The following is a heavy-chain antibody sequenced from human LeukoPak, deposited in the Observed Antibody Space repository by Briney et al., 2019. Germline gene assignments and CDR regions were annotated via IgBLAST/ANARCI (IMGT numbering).Heavy chain of an antibody. CDR1: GFTFSSYG. D-gene: IGHD2-15*01. CDR3: AKDRRGYCSGGSCYEGGDYYYYYYMDV. Sequence: PGGSLRLSCAASGFTFSSYGMHWVRQAPGKGLEWVAFIRYDGSNKYYADSVKGRFTISRGNSKNTLYLQMNSLRAEDTAVYYCAKDRRGYCSGGSCYEGGDYYYYYYMDVWGKGTTVTVSS. V-gene: IGHV3-30*02. CDR2: IRYDGSNK. J-gene: IGHJ6*03.